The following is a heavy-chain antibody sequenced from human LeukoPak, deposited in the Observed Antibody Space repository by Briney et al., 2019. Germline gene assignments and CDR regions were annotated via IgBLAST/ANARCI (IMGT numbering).Heavy chain of an antibody. J-gene: IGHJ4*02. CDR2: IYYSGST. Sequence: SETLSLTCTVSGGSISSSSYYWGWIRQPPGKGLEWIRSIYYSGSTYYNPSLKSRVTISVDTSKNQFSLKLSSVTAADTAVYYCARHLELRHFDYWGQGTLVTVSS. CDR3: ARHLELRHFDY. V-gene: IGHV4-39*01. D-gene: IGHD1-26*01. CDR1: GGSISSSSYY.